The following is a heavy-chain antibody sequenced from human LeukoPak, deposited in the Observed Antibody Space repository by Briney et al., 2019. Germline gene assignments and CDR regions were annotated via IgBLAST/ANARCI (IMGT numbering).Heavy chain of an antibody. CDR2: ISAYNGNT. V-gene: IGHV1-18*01. Sequence: ASVTVSCKASGYTFTSYGISWVRQAPGQGLEWMGWISAYNGNTNYAQKLQGRVSMTIDTSTSTAYMEVRSLRSDDTAVFYCARVDILTGYYFFDSWGQGTLVTVSS. CDR1: GYTFTSYG. J-gene: IGHJ4*02. D-gene: IGHD3-9*01. CDR3: ARVDILTGYYFFDS.